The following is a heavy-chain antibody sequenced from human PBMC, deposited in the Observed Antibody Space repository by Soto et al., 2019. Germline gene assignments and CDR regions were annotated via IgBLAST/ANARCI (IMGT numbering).Heavy chain of an antibody. D-gene: IGHD7-27*01. CDR1: GGSISSYY. J-gene: IGHJ2*01. V-gene: IGHV4-59*01. CDR3: ARRINWGYWYFDL. CDR2: IYYSGST. Sequence: QVQLQESGPGLVKPSETLSLTCTVSGGSISSYYWSWIRQPPGKGLEWIGYIYYSGSTNYNPSLKSRVTMSVDTSRNQFSLKLSSVTAADTAVYYCARRINWGYWYFDLWGRGTLVTVSS.